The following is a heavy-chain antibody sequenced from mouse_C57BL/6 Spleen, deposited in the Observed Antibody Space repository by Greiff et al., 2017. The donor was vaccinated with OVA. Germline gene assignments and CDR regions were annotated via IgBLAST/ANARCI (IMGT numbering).Heavy chain of an antibody. J-gene: IGHJ3*01. Sequence: VQLQQPGAELVKPGASVKLSCKASGYTFTSYWMHWVKQRPGQGLEWIGMIHPNSGSTNYNEKFKSKATLTVDKSSSTAYMQLSSLTSEDSAVYYCAREGYYYGSSYGAYWGQGTLVTVSA. CDR3: AREGYYYGSSYGAY. D-gene: IGHD1-1*01. V-gene: IGHV1-64*01. CDR1: GYTFTSYW. CDR2: IHPNSGST.